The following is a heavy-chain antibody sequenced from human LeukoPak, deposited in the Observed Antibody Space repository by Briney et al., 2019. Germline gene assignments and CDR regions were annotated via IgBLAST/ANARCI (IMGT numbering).Heavy chain of an antibody. J-gene: IGHJ4*02. Sequence: ASVNVSCKASGGTFSSYAISCVRQAPGQGLEWMGGIIPIFGTANYAQKFQGRVTITTDESTSTAYMELSSLRSEDTAVYYCARDLLSDSNYGFGWGQGTLVTVSS. D-gene: IGHD4-11*01. CDR3: ARDLLSDSNYGFG. CDR1: GGTFSSYA. CDR2: IIPIFGTA. V-gene: IGHV1-69*05.